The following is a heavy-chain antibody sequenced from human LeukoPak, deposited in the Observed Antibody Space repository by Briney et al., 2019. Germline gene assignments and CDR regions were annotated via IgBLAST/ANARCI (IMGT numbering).Heavy chain of an antibody. Sequence: SETLSLTCTVSGGSISSYYWSWIRQPPGKGLEWIGYIYYSGSTKYNPSIKSRVTISVDTSKNQFSLKLSSVTAADTAVYYCARESRDVETEGFDYWGQGTLVTVSS. CDR3: ARESRDVETEGFDY. J-gene: IGHJ4*02. CDR1: GGSISSYY. V-gene: IGHV4-59*01. CDR2: IYYSGST. D-gene: IGHD5-24*01.